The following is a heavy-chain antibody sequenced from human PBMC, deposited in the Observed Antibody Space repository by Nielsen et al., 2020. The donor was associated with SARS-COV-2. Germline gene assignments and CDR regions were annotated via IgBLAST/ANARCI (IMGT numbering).Heavy chain of an antibody. CDR1: GFTFTSYA. CDR3: ARQLLA. D-gene: IGHD5-24*01. CDR2: IRGSGDKT. J-gene: IGHJ5*02. Sequence: GVLKISCAASGFTFTSYAMTWVRQAPAKGLEWVSGIRGSGDKTYYADSVKGRFTISRDNAENSLYLQMTSLGAEDTAVYYCARQLLAWGQGTLVTVSS. V-gene: IGHV3-23*01.